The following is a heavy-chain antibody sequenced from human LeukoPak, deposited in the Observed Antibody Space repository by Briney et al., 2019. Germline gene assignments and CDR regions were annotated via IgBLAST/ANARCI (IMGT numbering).Heavy chain of an antibody. V-gene: IGHV4-34*01. CDR3: ARGRSRGYFDY. CDR1: GGSFSGYY. CDR2: INHSGST. J-gene: IGHJ4*02. Sequence: SETLSLTCAVYGGSFSGYYWSWIRQPPGKGLEWIGEINHSGSTNYNPSLKSRVTISVDTSKNRFSLKLSSVTAADTAVYYCARGRSRGYFDYWGQGTLVTVSS. D-gene: IGHD6-13*01.